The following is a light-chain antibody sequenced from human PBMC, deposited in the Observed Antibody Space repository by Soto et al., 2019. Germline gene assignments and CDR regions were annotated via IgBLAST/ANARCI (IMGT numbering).Light chain of an antibody. CDR3: QHYNSYSEA. V-gene: IGKV1-5*03. Sequence: DIQMTQSPSTLSGSVGDRVTITCRASQTISSWLAWYQQKPGKAPKLLIYKASTLKSGVPSRFSGSGSGTELTLTISSLQPDDCATYDGQHYNSYSEAFGQGTKVDIK. CDR2: KAS. CDR1: QTISSW. J-gene: IGKJ1*01.